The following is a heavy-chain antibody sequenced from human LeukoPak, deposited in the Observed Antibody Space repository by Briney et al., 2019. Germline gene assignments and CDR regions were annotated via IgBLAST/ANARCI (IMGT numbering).Heavy chain of an antibody. CDR1: GFTFTTYW. V-gene: IGHV3-74*01. D-gene: IGHD3-3*02. Sequence: SGGSLRLSCAASGFTFTTYWMHWVRQAPGKGLGWVSHINSDGSITSYADSVKGRFTISRDNAKNTLYLQMNSLRAEDTAVYYCARDIGIFGVVINPHFDPWGQGTLVTVSS. CDR2: INSDGSIT. J-gene: IGHJ5*02. CDR3: ARDIGIFGVVINPHFDP.